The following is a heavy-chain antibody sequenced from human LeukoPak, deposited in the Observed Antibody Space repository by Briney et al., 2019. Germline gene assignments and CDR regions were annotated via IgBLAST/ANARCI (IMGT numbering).Heavy chain of an antibody. V-gene: IGHV4-59*08. CDR2: MYYSGNT. CDR1: GGSISSYY. J-gene: IGHJ4*02. D-gene: IGHD6-13*01. Sequence: SETLSLTCNVSGGSISSYYWSWIRQPPGKGLEWIGYMYYSGNTNYNPSLKSRVATSVDSSKNQFSLKLSSVTAADTAIYYCAKGHGPHGIAGAANFDYWGQGTQVTVSS. CDR3: AKGHGPHGIAGAANFDY.